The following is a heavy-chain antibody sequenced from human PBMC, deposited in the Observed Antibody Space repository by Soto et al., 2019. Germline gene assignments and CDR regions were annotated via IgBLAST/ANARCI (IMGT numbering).Heavy chain of an antibody. CDR1: GGSISSYY. Sequence: QVQLQESGPGLVKPSETLSLTCTVSGGSISSYYWSWIRQPPGKGLEWIGYIYHSGSTNYNPSLKSRVTISVDTSKNQFSLKLSSVTAADTAVYYCARDYYGSGSPPLGYWGQGTLVTVSS. J-gene: IGHJ4*02. CDR2: IYHSGST. D-gene: IGHD3-10*01. CDR3: ARDYYGSGSPPLGY. V-gene: IGHV4-59*01.